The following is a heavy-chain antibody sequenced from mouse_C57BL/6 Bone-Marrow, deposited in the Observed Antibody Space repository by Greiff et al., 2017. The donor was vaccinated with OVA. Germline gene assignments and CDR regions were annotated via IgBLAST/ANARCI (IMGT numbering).Heavy chain of an antibody. CDR1: GYSFTGYY. J-gene: IGHJ4*01. CDR3: ARYHYDYYAMDY. V-gene: IGHV1-42*01. CDR2: INPSTGGT. D-gene: IGHD1-1*02. Sequence: VQLQQSGPELVKPGASVKISCKASGYSFTGYYMNWVKQSPEKSLEWIGEINPSTGGTTYNQKFKAKATLTVDKSSSTAYMQLKSLTSEDSAVYYCARYHYDYYAMDYWGQGTSVTVSS.